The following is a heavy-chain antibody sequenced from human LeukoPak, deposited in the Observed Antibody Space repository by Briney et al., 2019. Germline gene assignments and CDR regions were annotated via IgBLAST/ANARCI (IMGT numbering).Heavy chain of an antibody. CDR1: GFXFTYYA. D-gene: IGHD2-21*02. V-gene: IGHV3-30-3*01. Sequence: PGGSLRLSCGVSGFXFTYYAMHWVRQAPGKGLEWVAVISHDGSNQQYADSVKGQVTISRDNSKSTLYLQMDSLRAGDTAVYYCARQGDTGSWYFDYWGQGTLVTVSS. J-gene: IGHJ4*02. CDR3: ARQGDTGSWYFDY. CDR2: ISHDGSNQ.